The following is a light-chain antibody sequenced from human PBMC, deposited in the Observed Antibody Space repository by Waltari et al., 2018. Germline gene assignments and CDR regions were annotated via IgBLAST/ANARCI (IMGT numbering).Light chain of an antibody. CDR2: AKV. Sequence: QSVLTQPPSVSAAPGQKVTISCSGYSSNIGNNYVSWYQQLPGTAPKLLIYAKVGRPSGIPARFSGSKSGTSATLDITGLQTGDEADYFCGTWDSGLRAVVFGGGTKLTVL. J-gene: IGLJ3*02. CDR1: SSNIGNNY. CDR3: GTWDSGLRAVV. V-gene: IGLV1-51*01.